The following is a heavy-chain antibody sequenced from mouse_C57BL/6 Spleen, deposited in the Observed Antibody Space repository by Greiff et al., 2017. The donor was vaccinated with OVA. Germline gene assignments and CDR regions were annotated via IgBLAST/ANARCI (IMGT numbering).Heavy chain of an antibody. Sequence: EVQLVESGGGLVKPGGSLKLSCAASGFTFSDYGMHWVRQAPEKGLEWVAYISSGSSTIYYADTVKGRFTISRDNAKNTLFLQMTSLRSEDTAMYYCARPARTYYGNYAMDYWGQGTSVTVSS. CDR1: GFTFSDYG. D-gene: IGHD2-10*01. CDR3: ARPARTYYGNYAMDY. CDR2: ISSGSSTI. J-gene: IGHJ4*01. V-gene: IGHV5-17*01.